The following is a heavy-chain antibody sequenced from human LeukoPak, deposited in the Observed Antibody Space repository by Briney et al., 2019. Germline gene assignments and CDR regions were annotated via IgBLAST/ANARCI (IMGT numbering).Heavy chain of an antibody. V-gene: IGHV3-23*01. D-gene: IGHD3-10*02. CDR3: AKCSASYYNDAFDI. CDR2: IRGGGGHT. J-gene: IGHJ3*02. Sequence: GGSLRLSCAASGFTFNNYAMNWVRQAPGKGLEWLSYIRGGGGHTRYSDSVKGRFTISRDNSKNMLYLQRNSLRAEDTAIYYGAKCSASYYNDAFDIWGRGTMVTVSS. CDR1: GFTFNNYA.